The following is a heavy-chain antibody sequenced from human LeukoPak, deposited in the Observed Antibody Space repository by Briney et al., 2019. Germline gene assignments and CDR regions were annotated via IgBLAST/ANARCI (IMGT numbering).Heavy chain of an antibody. CDR1: GGSLYSYY. V-gene: IGHV4-59*01. J-gene: IGHJ4*02. D-gene: IGHD2-15*01. Sequence: SETLSLTCTVSGGSLYSYYWSWIRQSPGKGLEWIGFKYYSGSNDYNPSLKSRVTISTDTSKNQFSLKMSSVTTADTAVYYCAGGMSWWPWDYWGQGTLVTVSS. CDR3: AGGMSWWPWDY. CDR2: KYYSGSN.